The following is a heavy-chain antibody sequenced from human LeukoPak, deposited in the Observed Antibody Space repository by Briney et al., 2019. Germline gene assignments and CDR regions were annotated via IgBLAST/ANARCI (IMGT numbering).Heavy chain of an antibody. V-gene: IGHV3-30*02. J-gene: IGHJ4*02. CDR1: GFTLSTYG. CDR2: IRCDGSDK. Sequence: GGSLRLSCVASGFTLSTYGMHWVRQAPGKGLEWVAFIRCDGSDKFYGDSVKGRFTTSRDNSKNTLYLQMSRLRVEDTAVYYCAKDLDCSGGTCHKAFDCWGQGTLVTVSS. D-gene: IGHD2-15*01. CDR3: AKDLDCSGGTCHKAFDC.